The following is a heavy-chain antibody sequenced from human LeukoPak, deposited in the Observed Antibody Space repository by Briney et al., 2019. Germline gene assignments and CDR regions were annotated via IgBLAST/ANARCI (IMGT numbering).Heavy chain of an antibody. CDR3: AILTLDAFDI. CDR2: ISYDGSNK. Sequence: PGGSLRLSCAASGFTFSSYAMHWVRQAPGKGLEWVAVISYDGSNKYYADSVKGRFTISRDNPKNTLYLQMNSLRAEDTAVYYCAILTLDAFDIWGQGTMVTVSS. D-gene: IGHD1-14*01. CDR1: GFTFSSYA. V-gene: IGHV3-30-3*01. J-gene: IGHJ3*02.